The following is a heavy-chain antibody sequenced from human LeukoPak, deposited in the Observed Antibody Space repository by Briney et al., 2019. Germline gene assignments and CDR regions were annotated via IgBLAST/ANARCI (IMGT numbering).Heavy chain of an antibody. CDR3: ARAQYGDYYFDY. D-gene: IGHD4-17*01. CDR2: MNTDSGNT. Sequence: ASVKVSCKASGYTFTSYDINWVRQATGQGLEWMGWMNTDSGNTGYEQKFQDRVTMTRNTSISTAYMELSSLRSEDTAVYYCARAQYGDYYFDYWGQGTLVTVSS. V-gene: IGHV1-8*01. J-gene: IGHJ4*02. CDR1: GYTFTSYD.